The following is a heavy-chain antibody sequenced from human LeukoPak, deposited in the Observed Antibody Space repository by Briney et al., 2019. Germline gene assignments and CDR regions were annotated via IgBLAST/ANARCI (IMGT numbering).Heavy chain of an antibody. V-gene: IGHV4-59*01. Sequence: PSETLSLTCTVSGGSFSSYYWSWIRQPPGKGLEWIGYIYYSGSTNYNPSLKSRVTISVDTSKNQFSLKLSSVTAADTAVYYCAREYYYDSSGPEAFDIWGQGTMVTVSS. CDR2: IYYSGST. CDR3: AREYYYDSSGPEAFDI. D-gene: IGHD3-22*01. CDR1: GGSFSSYY. J-gene: IGHJ3*02.